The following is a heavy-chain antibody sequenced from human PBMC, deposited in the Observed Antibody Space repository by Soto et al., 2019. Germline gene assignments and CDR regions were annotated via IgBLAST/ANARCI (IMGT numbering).Heavy chain of an antibody. CDR2: ISYDGSNK. D-gene: IGHD3-22*01. J-gene: IGHJ1*01. Sequence: GGSLRLSCAASGFTFSSYGMHWVRQAPGKGLEWVAVISYDGSNKYYADSVKGRFTISRDNSKNTLYLQMNSLRAEDTAVYYCVKGPAPSVRKYYYDSSGPSGGYFQHWGQGTLVTVSS. CDR3: VKGPAPSVRKYYYDSSGPSGGYFQH. CDR1: GFTFSSYG. V-gene: IGHV3-30*18.